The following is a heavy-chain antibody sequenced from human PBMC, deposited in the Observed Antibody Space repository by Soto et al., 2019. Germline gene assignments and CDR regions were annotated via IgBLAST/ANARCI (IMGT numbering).Heavy chain of an antibody. Sequence: SVKVSCKASGGTFSSYAISWVRQAPGQGLEWMGGIIPIFGTANYAQKFQGRVTITADESTSTAYMELSSLRSEDTAVYYCARLIPNIAAAGTSAPGPHSYDVFDIWGQGTMVTVSS. V-gene: IGHV1-69*13. CDR3: ARLIPNIAAAGTSAPGPHSYDVFDI. CDR2: IIPIFGTA. CDR1: GGTFSSYA. J-gene: IGHJ3*02. D-gene: IGHD6-13*01.